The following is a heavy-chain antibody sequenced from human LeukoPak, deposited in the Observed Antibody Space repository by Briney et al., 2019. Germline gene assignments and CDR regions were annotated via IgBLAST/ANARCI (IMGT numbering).Heavy chain of an antibody. Sequence: GESLKISCKGSGYTFTNYWIGWVRHMPGKGLEFMGIIYPGDSDTRYSPSFQGQVTISVDKSINTAYLQWSSLKASDSAMYYCARAGYSNRWDGVDHWGQGTLVTVSS. CDR3: ARAGYSNRWDGVDH. CDR2: IYPGDSDT. V-gene: IGHV5-51*01. CDR1: GYTFTNYW. J-gene: IGHJ4*02. D-gene: IGHD2/OR15-2a*01.